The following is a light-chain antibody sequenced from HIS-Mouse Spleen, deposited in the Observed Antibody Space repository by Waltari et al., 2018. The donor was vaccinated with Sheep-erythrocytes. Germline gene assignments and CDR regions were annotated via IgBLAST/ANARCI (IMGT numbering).Light chain of an antibody. V-gene: IGLV2-11*01. CDR1: SSDVGGYNY. J-gene: IGLJ1*01. CDR2: DVN. Sequence: QSALTQPRSVSGSPGQSVTISCTGTSSDVGGYNYVSWYQQHPGKAPKLMFYDVNKRPSGVPDRLSGSKSGNTASLTISGLQAEDEADYYCCSYAGSYNHVFATGTKVTVL. CDR3: CSYAGSYNHV.